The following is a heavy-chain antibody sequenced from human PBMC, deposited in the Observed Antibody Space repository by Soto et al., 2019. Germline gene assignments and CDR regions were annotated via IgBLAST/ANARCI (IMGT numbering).Heavy chain of an antibody. CDR1: GGSFSGYY. Sequence: SETLSLTCAVYGGSFSGYYWTWIRQPPGTGLEWIGEINHSGSTNYNPSLKSRVTISVDTSKNQFSLKLTSVTAADTAVYYCARRIVAKETFDYWGQGTRVTVSS. D-gene: IGHD5-12*01. CDR2: INHSGST. J-gene: IGHJ4*02. CDR3: ARRIVAKETFDY. V-gene: IGHV4-34*01.